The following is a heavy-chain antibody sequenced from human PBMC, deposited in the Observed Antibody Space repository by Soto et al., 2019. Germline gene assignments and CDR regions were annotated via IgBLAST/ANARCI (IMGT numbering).Heavy chain of an antibody. V-gene: IGHV4-59*01. Sequence: QVQLQESGPGLVKPSETLSLTCTVSGGSITSYYWSWVRQPPGKGLEWIGYIYYSGSTKYNPSLKSRVPISVATSKTQFSLKLSAVTAADTAVYYCARDRADWGSGDWYFDLWGRGTLVTVSS. CDR1: GGSITSYY. J-gene: IGHJ2*01. CDR2: IYYSGST. CDR3: ARDRADWGSGDWYFDL. D-gene: IGHD7-27*01.